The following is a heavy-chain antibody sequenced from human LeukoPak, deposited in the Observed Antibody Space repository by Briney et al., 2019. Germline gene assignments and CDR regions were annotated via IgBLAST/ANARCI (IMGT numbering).Heavy chain of an antibody. V-gene: IGHV3-66*01. Sequence: GGSLRLSCAASGFIVTSNYLTWVRQAPGKGLEWVSVTYSSGSTYYADSVKGRFTVSRDNSKNTLYLQLNSLRAEDTAVYYCARGRSYFDYWGQGTLVTVSS. J-gene: IGHJ4*02. CDR2: TYSSGST. CDR3: ARGRSYFDY. D-gene: IGHD1-14*01. CDR1: GFIVTSNY.